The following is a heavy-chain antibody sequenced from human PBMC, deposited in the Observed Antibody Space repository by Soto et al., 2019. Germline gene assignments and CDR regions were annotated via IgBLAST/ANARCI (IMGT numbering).Heavy chain of an antibody. J-gene: IGHJ4*02. V-gene: IGHV3-9*01. CDR2: ISWNSSTI. CDR3: AKDSGHTFPNYDFWSGYNS. D-gene: IGHD3-3*01. Sequence: EVQLAESGGGLAQPGRSLRLSCAASGFAFDDHAMHWVRQAPGKGLEWVSGISWNSSTIDYADSVKGRFTISRDNAKNSLYLQMNSLRTEDTAFYYCAKDSGHTFPNYDFWSGYNSWGQGTLVTVSS. CDR1: GFAFDDHA.